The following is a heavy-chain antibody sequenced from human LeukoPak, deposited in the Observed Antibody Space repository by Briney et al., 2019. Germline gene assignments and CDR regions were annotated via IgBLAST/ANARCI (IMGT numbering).Heavy chain of an antibody. V-gene: IGHV3-23*01. D-gene: IGHD5-18*01. Sequence: GGSLRLSCAASGSTFNNYAMSWVRQAPGKGLEWVSAISGSGGSTYYADSVKGRFTISRDNSKNTLYLQMNSLRAEDTAVYYCANQWIQLWCFDYWGQGTLVTVSS. CDR2: ISGSGGST. CDR3: ANQWIQLWCFDY. J-gene: IGHJ4*02. CDR1: GSTFNNYA.